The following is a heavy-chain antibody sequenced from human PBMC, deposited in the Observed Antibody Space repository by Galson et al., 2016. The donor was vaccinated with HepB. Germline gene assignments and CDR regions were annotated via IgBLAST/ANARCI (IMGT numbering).Heavy chain of an antibody. D-gene: IGHD3-10*01. Sequence: SLRLSCATSGFTFNNYGINWVRQAPGKGLEWAAVISYDGNNRHYADAVKGRFTISRDSSTNTVYLQMNNLRPEDTAVYFCARDPPGVPDFALDVWGQGTTVTVSS. CDR1: GFTFNNYG. V-gene: IGHV3-33*08. CDR2: ISYDGNNR. J-gene: IGHJ6*02. CDR3: ARDPPGVPDFALDV.